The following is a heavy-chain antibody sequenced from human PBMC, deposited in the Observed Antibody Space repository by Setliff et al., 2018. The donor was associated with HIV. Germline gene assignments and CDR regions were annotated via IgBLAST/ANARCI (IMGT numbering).Heavy chain of an antibody. J-gene: IGHJ2*01. Sequence: PSETLSLTCAVSGPYSISSGFYWGWIRQPPGKGLEWIGNIYHSGNTYYNPSLKSRVTISVDTSKNQFSLKLRSVTAADTAVYYCARTRTIAVAGPPPEWYFDLWGRGTQVTVS. CDR2: IYHSGNT. CDR3: ARTRTIAVAGPPPEWYFDL. D-gene: IGHD6-19*01. CDR1: GPYSISSGFY. V-gene: IGHV4-38-2*01.